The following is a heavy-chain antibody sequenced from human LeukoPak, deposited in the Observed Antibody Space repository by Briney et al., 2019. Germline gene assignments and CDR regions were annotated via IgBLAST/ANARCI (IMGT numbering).Heavy chain of an antibody. CDR1: GSTFSSYA. Sequence: GGSLRLSCAASGSTFSSYAMHWVRQAPGKGLEWVAVISYDGSNKYYADSVKGRFTISRDNSKNTLYLQMNSLRAEDTAVYYCARDQSLGSSGYYSLNFDYWGQGTLVTVSS. J-gene: IGHJ4*02. V-gene: IGHV3-30-3*01. CDR3: ARDQSLGSSGYYSLNFDY. CDR2: ISYDGSNK. D-gene: IGHD3-22*01.